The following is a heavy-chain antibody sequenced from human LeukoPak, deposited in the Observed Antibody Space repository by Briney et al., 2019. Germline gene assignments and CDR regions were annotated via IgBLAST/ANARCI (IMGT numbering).Heavy chain of an antibody. CDR2: IYYSGNT. V-gene: IGHV4-34*01. J-gene: IGHJ4*02. CDR3: ARQVYVWGTYRYVQGFDY. Sequence: SETLSLTCAVYGGSFSGYYWSWIRQPPGKGLEGIGSIYYSGNTYKNPSLKSRVIISVDTSKNQFSLKLSSVTAADTAVYYCARQVYVWGTYRYVQGFDYWGQGTLVTVSS. D-gene: IGHD3-16*02. CDR1: GGSFSGYY.